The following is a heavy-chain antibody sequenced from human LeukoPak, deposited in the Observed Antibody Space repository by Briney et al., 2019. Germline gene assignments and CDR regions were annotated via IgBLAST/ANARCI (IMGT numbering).Heavy chain of an antibody. CDR3: ARLPGTGAFDI. V-gene: IGHV4-34*01. J-gene: IGHJ3*02. CDR1: GGSFSGYY. Sequence: SETLSLTCAVYGGSFSGYYWSWIRQPPGKGLEWIGEINHSGSTNYNPSLKSRVTISVDTSKNHFSLKLSSVTAADTAVYYCARLPGTGAFDIWGQGTMVTVSS. CDR2: INHSGST. D-gene: IGHD1-14*01.